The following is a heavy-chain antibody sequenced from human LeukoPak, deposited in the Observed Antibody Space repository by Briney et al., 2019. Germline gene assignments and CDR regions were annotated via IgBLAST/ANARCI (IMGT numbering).Heavy chain of an antibody. CDR3: AKGAAAGKVDWFDP. V-gene: IGHV3-23*01. D-gene: IGHD6-13*01. Sequence: GGSLRLSCAASGFTFINFAMMWVRRALGTGLQWVSTITGYGATFYADSVRGRFTIFRDTSMNTLFLQMNSLGAEDTAVYYCAKGAAAGKVDWFDPWGQGTLVTVSS. J-gene: IGHJ5*02. CDR1: GFTFINFA. CDR2: ITGYGAT.